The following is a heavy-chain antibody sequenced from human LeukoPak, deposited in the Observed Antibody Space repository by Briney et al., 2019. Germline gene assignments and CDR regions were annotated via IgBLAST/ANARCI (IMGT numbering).Heavy chain of an antibody. CDR2: INHSGST. D-gene: IGHD5-12*01. CDR1: GGSFSGYY. Sequence: KPSETLSLTCAVYGGSFSGYYWSWIRQPPGKGLEWIGEINHSGSTNYNPSLKSRVTISVDTSKNQFSLKLSSVTAADTAVYYCAQLRVTPGYSGYGRTRWYFDLWGRGTLVTVSS. CDR3: AQLRVTPGYSGYGRTRWYFDL. V-gene: IGHV4-34*01. J-gene: IGHJ2*01.